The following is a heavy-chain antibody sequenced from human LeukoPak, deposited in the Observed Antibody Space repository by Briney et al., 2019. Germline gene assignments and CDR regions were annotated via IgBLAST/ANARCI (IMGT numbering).Heavy chain of an antibody. CDR3: ARDLKSFSMVRGVINYYYMDV. CDR1: GYTFSDYY. V-gene: IGHV1-2*02. Sequence: ASVKVSCKASGYTFSDYYMHWVRQAPGQGPEWMGSINPNGGGTNYAQKFQGRVTMTRDSSISTAYMEVSRLRSDDTAVYYCARDLKSFSMVRGVINYYYMDVWGRGTTVTISS. D-gene: IGHD3-10*01. J-gene: IGHJ6*03. CDR2: INPNGGGT.